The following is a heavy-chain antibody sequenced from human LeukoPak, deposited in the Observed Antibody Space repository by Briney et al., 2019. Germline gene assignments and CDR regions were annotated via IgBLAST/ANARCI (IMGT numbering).Heavy chain of an antibody. D-gene: IGHD6-19*01. Sequence: GGSLRLSCAASGFTFSSYGMHWVRQAPGKGLEWVAFIRYDGSNKYYADSVKGRFTISRDNSKNTLYLQMNSLRAEDTAAYYCAKELVAVARAFDIWGQGTMVTVSS. J-gene: IGHJ3*02. CDR3: AKELVAVARAFDI. CDR2: IRYDGSNK. CDR1: GFTFSSYG. V-gene: IGHV3-30*02.